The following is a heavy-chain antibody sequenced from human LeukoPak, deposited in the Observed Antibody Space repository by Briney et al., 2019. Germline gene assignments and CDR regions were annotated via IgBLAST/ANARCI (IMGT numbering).Heavy chain of an antibody. Sequence: GGSLRLSCAASGFTVSSNYMSWVRKAPGKGLEWVSVIYSGVSTYYADSMKGRFTISRDNSRNTLYLQMNSLRAEDTALYYCARDRRYYDSSGYYFHWYFDLWGRGTLVTVSS. V-gene: IGHV3-53*01. CDR3: ARDRRYYDSSGYYFHWYFDL. D-gene: IGHD3-22*01. CDR1: GFTVSSNY. CDR2: IYSGVST. J-gene: IGHJ2*01.